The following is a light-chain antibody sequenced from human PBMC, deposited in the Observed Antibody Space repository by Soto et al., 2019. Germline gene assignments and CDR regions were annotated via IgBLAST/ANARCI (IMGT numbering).Light chain of an antibody. CDR1: SSDVGGYNY. J-gene: IGLJ1*01. CDR2: EVS. V-gene: IGLV2-14*01. CDR3: SSYTISTTLV. Sequence: QSVRTRPASVSGSPGQSITISCTGTSSDVGGYNYVSWYQQHPGKAPKLMIYEVSNRPSGVSTRFSGSKSGNTASLTISGLQAEDEADYYCSSYTISTTLVFGTGTKVTVL.